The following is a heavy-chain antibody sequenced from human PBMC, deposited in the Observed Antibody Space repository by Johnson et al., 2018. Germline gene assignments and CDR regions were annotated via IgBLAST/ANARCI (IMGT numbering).Heavy chain of an antibody. CDR1: GGTFSSYA. CDR2: IIPIFGTA. J-gene: IGHJ3*02. D-gene: IGHD3-16*02. CDR3: ARGAREVTFGGVIAIDAFDI. Sequence: QVQLVQSGAEVKKPGSSVKVSCKASGGTFSSYAISWVRQAPGQGLEWMGGIIPIFGTANYAQKFQGRVTITADESTSTAYMELSSLRSEDTAGYYCARGAREVTFGGVIAIDAFDIWGQGTMVTFSS. V-gene: IGHV1-69*12.